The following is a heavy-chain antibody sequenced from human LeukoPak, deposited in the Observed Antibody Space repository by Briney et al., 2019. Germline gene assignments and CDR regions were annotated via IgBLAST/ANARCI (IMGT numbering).Heavy chain of an antibody. V-gene: IGHV1/OR15-1*04. J-gene: IGHJ4*02. CDR3: ARPPQGNYGDYFDY. CDR2: INPNSGGT. Sequence: ASVKVSCKASGYIFTDYYMHWVRQAPGQELGWMGRINPNSGGTNYAQKFQGRVTMTRDTSTSTVYMELSSLRSEDTAVYYCARPPQGNYGDYFDYWGQGTLVTVSS. D-gene: IGHD4-17*01. CDR1: GYIFTDYY.